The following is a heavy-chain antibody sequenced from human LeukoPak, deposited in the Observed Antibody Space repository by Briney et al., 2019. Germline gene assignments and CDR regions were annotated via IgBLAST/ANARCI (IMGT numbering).Heavy chain of an antibody. Sequence: GRSLRLSCAASGFTFSSYAMHWVRQAPGKGLEWVAVISYDGSNKYYADSVKGRFTISRDNSKNTLYLQMNSLRAEDTAVYYCARAHVGVGATYYFDYWGQGTLVTVSS. CDR1: GFTFSSYA. V-gene: IGHV3-30*04. J-gene: IGHJ4*02. CDR3: ARAHVGVGATYYFDY. D-gene: IGHD1-26*01. CDR2: ISYDGSNK.